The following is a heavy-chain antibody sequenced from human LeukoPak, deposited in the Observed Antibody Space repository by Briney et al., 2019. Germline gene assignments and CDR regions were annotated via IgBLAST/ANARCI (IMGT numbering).Heavy chain of an antibody. D-gene: IGHD3-22*01. CDR3: SRIHYYDSTRRAFDI. CDR2: IIPIFGKA. CDR1: GGTFSSYA. J-gene: IGHJ3*02. Sequence: SVTVSCKASGGTFSSYAISWVRQAPGQGLEWMGGIIPIFGKANYALKFQGRVTITADESTSTAYMELSSLRSEDTAVYYCSRIHYYDSTRRAFDIWGQGTMVTVSS. V-gene: IGHV1-69*01.